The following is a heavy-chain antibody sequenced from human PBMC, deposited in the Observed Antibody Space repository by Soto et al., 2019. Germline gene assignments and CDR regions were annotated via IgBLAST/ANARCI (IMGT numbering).Heavy chain of an antibody. V-gene: IGHV4-61*01. J-gene: IGHJ5*02. CDR2: IYYSGST. CDR1: GGSVSSGSYY. D-gene: IGHD2-15*01. CDR3: ARVRVVANLNWFDP. Sequence: SETLSLTCTVSGGSVSSGSYYWSWIRQPPGKGLEWIGYIYYSGSTNYNPSLKSRVTISVDTSKNQFSLKLSSVTAADTAVYYCARVRVVANLNWFDPWGQGTLVTVSS.